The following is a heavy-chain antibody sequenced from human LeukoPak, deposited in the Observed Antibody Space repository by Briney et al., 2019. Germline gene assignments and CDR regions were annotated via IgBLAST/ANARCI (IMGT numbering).Heavy chain of an antibody. Sequence: SETRSRTCTVSGGSISSYYLSCIRKPTANGLEWIGYIYYSGSTNYNPSLKSRVTISVDTSKNQFSLKLSSVTAADTAVYYCARGWYYSDYWGQGTLVTVSS. CDR1: GGSISSYY. CDR3: ARGWYYSDY. V-gene: IGHV4-59*01. J-gene: IGHJ4*02. D-gene: IGHD6-13*01. CDR2: IYYSGST.